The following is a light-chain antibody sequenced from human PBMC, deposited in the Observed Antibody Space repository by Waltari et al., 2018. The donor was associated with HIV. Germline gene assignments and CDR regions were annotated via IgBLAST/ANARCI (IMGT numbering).Light chain of an antibody. J-gene: IGKJ2*01. V-gene: IGKV3-11*01. CDR3: QHRSSWPLYT. CDR2: DAS. CDR1: QNVGRY. Sequence: EIVLTQSPATLSLSPGERATLSCRASQNVGRYLVWYQQKPGQSPRLLMYDASNRATGIPARFSGSGSGTDFTLTISSLEPKDFAVYYCQHRSSWPLYTFGQGTNLEIK.